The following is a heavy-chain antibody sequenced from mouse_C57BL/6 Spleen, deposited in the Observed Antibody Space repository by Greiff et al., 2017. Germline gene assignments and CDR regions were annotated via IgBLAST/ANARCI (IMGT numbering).Heavy chain of an antibody. CDR3: APIYYGNYVHAMDY. V-gene: IGHV1-26*01. Sequence: VQLQQSGPELVKPGASVKISCKASGYTFTDYYMNWVKQSHGKSLEWIGDINPNNGGTSYNQKFKGKATLTVDKSSSTAYMELRSLTSEDSAVYYCAPIYYGNYVHAMDYWGQGTSVTVSS. J-gene: IGHJ4*01. D-gene: IGHD2-1*01. CDR2: INPNNGGT. CDR1: GYTFTDYY.